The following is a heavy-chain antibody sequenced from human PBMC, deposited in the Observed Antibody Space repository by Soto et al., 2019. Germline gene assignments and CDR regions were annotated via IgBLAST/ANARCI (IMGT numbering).Heavy chain of an antibody. Sequence: PSETLSLTCTVSGYSVTSNVWWSWVRQPPGKGLEWIGEAYHNGLTDYNPSLKSRVTMSVDTSKNEFSLKLTSLTAADTAIYYCARDAAVPGESDRFDYWGQGTLVTVPS. CDR2: AYHNGLT. CDR3: ARDAAVPGESDRFDY. CDR1: GYSVTSNVW. V-gene: IGHV4-4*02. D-gene: IGHD6-19*01. J-gene: IGHJ4*02.